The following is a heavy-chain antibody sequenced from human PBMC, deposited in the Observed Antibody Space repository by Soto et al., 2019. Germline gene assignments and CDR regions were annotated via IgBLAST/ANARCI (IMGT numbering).Heavy chain of an antibody. Sequence: EVQVVESGGDLVQPGGSLRLSCAGSGFTFSDHYMDWVRQAPGKGLEWVGRSRNNPKKYTTEYAASVKGRFTISRDDSMNSLYLQMNSLKTEDTAVYYCARISAAASNAFDIWGRGTMVTVSS. D-gene: IGHD6-13*01. CDR3: ARISAAASNAFDI. CDR1: GFTFSDHY. CDR2: SRNNPKKYTT. J-gene: IGHJ3*02. V-gene: IGHV3-72*01.